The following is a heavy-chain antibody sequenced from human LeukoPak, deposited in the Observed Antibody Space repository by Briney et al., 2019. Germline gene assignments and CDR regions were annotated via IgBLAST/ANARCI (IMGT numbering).Heavy chain of an antibody. CDR1: GGTFSSYA. CDR2: IIPILGIA. CDR3: ARVLRWAAAGTGYYFDY. Sequence: ASVKVSCKASGGTFSSYAISWVRQAPGQGLEWMGRIIPILGIANYAQKFQGRVTITADKSTSTAYMELSSLRSEDTAVYYCARVLRWAAAGTGYYFDYWGQGTLVTVSS. J-gene: IGHJ4*02. D-gene: IGHD6-13*01. V-gene: IGHV1-69*04.